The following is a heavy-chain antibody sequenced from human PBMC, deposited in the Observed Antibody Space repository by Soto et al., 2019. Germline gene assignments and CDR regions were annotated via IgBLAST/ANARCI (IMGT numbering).Heavy chain of an antibody. CDR2: ISGSGGST. J-gene: IGHJ2*01. V-gene: IGHV3-23*01. Sequence: EVQLLESGGGLVQPGGSLRLSCAASGFTFSSYAMSWVRQAPGKGLEWVSAISGSGGSTYYADSVKGRFTISRDNSKNTLYLQMNSLRAEDTAVYYCAKFTAVAGNSYWYFDLWGCGTLVTVSS. CDR3: AKFTAVAGNSYWYFDL. D-gene: IGHD6-19*01. CDR1: GFTFSSYA.